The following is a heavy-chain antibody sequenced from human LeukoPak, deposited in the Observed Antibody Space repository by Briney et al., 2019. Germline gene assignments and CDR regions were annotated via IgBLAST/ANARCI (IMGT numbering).Heavy chain of an antibody. D-gene: IGHD3-22*01. J-gene: IGHJ3*02. CDR3: ARDLYDSSESAFDI. Sequence: GRSLRLSCAASGFTFSNYATHWVRQAPGKGLEWVAVISYDGSNKYYADSVKGRFTISRDNSKNTLYLQMNSLRAEDTAVYYCARDLYDSSESAFDIWGQGTMVTVSS. CDR1: GFTFSNYA. CDR2: ISYDGSNK. V-gene: IGHV3-30-3*01.